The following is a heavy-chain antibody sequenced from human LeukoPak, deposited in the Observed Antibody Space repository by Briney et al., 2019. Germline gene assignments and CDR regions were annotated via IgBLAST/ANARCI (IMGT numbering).Heavy chain of an antibody. V-gene: IGHV4-39*07. CDR3: ARSGNYGSGSYYNSLWYYYYYMDV. Sequence: SETLSLTCTVSGGSISSSSYYWGWIRQPPGKGLEWIGSIYYSGSTYYNPSLKSRVTISVDKSKNQFSLKLSSVTAADTAVYYCARSGNYGSGSYYNSLWYYYYYMDVWGKGTTVTVSS. J-gene: IGHJ6*03. CDR2: IYYSGST. D-gene: IGHD3-10*01. CDR1: GGSISSSSYY.